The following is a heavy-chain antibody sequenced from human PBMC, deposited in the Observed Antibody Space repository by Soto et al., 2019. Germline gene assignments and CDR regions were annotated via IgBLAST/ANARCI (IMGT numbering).Heavy chain of an antibody. CDR3: ARGESDYYNYYMDV. J-gene: IGHJ6*03. Sequence: EVQLLESGGGFVRPGGSLRLSCAVSGFTVSNHAMSWVRQAPGKGLQWVSTIAGTGGSTYYLDSVRGRFTVSTDKAKTTLYLNMNILRDDDTAVYNCARGESDYYNYYMDVWGKGTPVTVSS. CDR2: IAGTGGST. CDR1: GFTVSNHA. D-gene: IGHD3-16*01. V-gene: IGHV3-23*01.